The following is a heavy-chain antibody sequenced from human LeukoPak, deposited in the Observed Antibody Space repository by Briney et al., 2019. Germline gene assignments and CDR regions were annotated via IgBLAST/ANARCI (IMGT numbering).Heavy chain of an antibody. J-gene: IGHJ4*02. CDR3: VRRATLGYCDY. V-gene: IGHV5-51*01. CDR2: IYPGNSDT. Sequence: EESLKISCKVSGYSFTNYWIGWVRQMPGKGLECLGIIYPGNSDTRYSPSFQGQVTISADKSITTAYLQWSSLKASDTAMYYCVRRATLGYCDYWGQGTLVTVSS. D-gene: IGHD3-16*01. CDR1: GYSFTNYW.